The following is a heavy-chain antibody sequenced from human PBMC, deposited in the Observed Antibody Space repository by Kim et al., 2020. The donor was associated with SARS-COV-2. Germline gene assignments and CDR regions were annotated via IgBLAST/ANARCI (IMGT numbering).Heavy chain of an antibody. D-gene: IGHD1-26*01. J-gene: IGHJ5*02. CDR2: IYYSGST. Sequence: SETLSLTCTVSGGSISSYYWSWIRQPPGKGLEWIGYIYYSGSTNYNPSLKSRVTISVDTSKNQFSLKLSSVTAADTAVYYCARDQWKSGSLGFLYNWFDPWGQGTLVTVSS. CDR3: ARDQWKSGSLGFLYNWFDP. CDR1: GGSISSYY. V-gene: IGHV4-59*13.